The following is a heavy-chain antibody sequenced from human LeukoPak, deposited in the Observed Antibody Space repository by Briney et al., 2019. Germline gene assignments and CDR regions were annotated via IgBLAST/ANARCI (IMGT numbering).Heavy chain of an antibody. Sequence: ASVKVSCKVSGYTLTELSMHWVRQAPGKGLEWMGGFDPEDGETIYAQKFQGRVTMTEDTSTDTAYMELSSLRSEDTAVYYCATAAPMVRGDQLDYWGQGTLVTVSS. J-gene: IGHJ4*02. D-gene: IGHD3-10*01. CDR3: ATAAPMVRGDQLDY. V-gene: IGHV1-24*01. CDR2: FDPEDGET. CDR1: GYTLTELS.